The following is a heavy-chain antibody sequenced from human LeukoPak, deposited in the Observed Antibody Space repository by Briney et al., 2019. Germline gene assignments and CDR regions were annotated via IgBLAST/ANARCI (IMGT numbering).Heavy chain of an antibody. Sequence: GGSLRLSCAASEFIFSDYDMHWVRQAPGKGLEWVALIRYDGRSEYYSGYVQGRFTISRDNSKNNLFLNMNNLGPEDTAVYLCARTRLGTSTSFYFDLWGQGTLVTVSS. CDR2: IRYDGRSE. J-gene: IGHJ4*02. V-gene: IGHV3-30*02. D-gene: IGHD1-26*01. CDR3: ARTRLGTSTSFYFDL. CDR1: EFIFSDYD.